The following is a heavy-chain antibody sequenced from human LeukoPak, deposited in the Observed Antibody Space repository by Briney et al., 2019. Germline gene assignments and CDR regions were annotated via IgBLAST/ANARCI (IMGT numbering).Heavy chain of an antibody. CDR3: ARLAGYCSSTSCPIGVYYGMDV. Sequence: SETLSLTCTVPGGSISSYYWSWIRQPPGKGLEWNGYNYYSGSTNSNPSLKSRVSISVVTSKNQYSLKLSSVTAADTAVYYCARLAGYCSSTSCPIGVYYGMDVWGQGTTVTVSS. V-gene: IGHV4-59*01. CDR1: GGSISSYY. CDR2: NYYSGST. J-gene: IGHJ6*02. D-gene: IGHD2-2*01.